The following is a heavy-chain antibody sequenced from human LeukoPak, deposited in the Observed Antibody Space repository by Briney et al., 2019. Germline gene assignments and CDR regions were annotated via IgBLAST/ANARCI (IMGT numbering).Heavy chain of an antibody. CDR3: IRDRFGERTFEI. D-gene: IGHD3-10*01. J-gene: IGHJ3*02. CDR2: ILVNGDT. Sequence: GGSLRLSCAASGFAFSNFDMHWVRQSIGGRLEWVAHILVNGDTQYAGSVKGRFTISRENAKSSVYLQMNSLRDGDTAVYHCIRDRFGERTFEIWGQGTMVTVSS. CDR1: GFAFSNFD. V-gene: IGHV3-13*01.